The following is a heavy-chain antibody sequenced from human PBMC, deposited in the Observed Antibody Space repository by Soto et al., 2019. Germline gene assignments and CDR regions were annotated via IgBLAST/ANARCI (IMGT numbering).Heavy chain of an antibody. D-gene: IGHD3-10*01. CDR3: AKKGSGSYYLYYFDY. J-gene: IGHJ4*02. Sequence: EVQLLESGGGLVQPGGSLRLSCAASGFTFSSYAMSWVRQAPGKGLEWVSAISGSGGSTYYADSVKGRFTSSRDNSKNTLYLQMNSLRAEDTAVYYCAKKGSGSYYLYYFDYWGQVTVVTVAS. CDR2: ISGSGGST. CDR1: GFTFSSYA. V-gene: IGHV3-23*01.